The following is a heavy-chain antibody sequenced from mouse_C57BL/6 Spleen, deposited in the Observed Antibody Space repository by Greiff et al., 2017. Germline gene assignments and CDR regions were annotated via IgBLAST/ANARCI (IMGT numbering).Heavy chain of an antibody. CDR1: GFPFTDYY. J-gene: IGHJ2*01. CDR3: ARRTTAYFDY. D-gene: IGHD1-2*01. Sequence: EVKLVESGGGLVQPGGSLSLSCAASGFPFTDYYMSWVRQPPGKALEWLGFIRNKANGYTTEYSASVKGRFTISRDNSQSILYLQMNALRAEDSATCYCARRTTAYFDYWGQGTTLTVSS. V-gene: IGHV7-3*01. CDR2: IRNKANGYTT.